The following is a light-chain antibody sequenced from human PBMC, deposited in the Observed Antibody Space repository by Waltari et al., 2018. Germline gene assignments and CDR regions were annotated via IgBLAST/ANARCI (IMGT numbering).Light chain of an antibody. CDR2: GPS. Sequence: EIVMTQSPATLSVSPGERATLSCRASQSVSSNLAWYQQKPGQAPRLLIYGPSTRATGSPARFSGSGSGTEFTLTISSLQSEDFAVYYCQQYNKWPPYTFGQGTRLEIK. CDR1: QSVSSN. CDR3: QQYNKWPPYT. V-gene: IGKV3-15*01. J-gene: IGKJ2*01.